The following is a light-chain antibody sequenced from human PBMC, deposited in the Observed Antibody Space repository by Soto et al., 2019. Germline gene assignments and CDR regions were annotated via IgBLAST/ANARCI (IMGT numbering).Light chain of an antibody. CDR1: QSIFSW. Sequence: IQMTQSPSTLSASVGDRVSITCRASQSIFSWLAWYQQKPGKAPKLLIYKASSLESGVPSRYSGSGSGTECTLTISGLQPDELATYYCQQYNSFPYSFGQGTKLEIK. CDR2: KAS. CDR3: QQYNSFPYS. J-gene: IGKJ2*03. V-gene: IGKV1-5*03.